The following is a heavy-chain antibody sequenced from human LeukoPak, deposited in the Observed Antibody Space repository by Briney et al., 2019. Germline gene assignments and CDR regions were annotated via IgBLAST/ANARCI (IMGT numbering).Heavy chain of an antibody. Sequence: PSETLSLTCTVSGGSISSYYWSWIRQPPGKGLEWIGYIYYSGSTNYNPSLKSRVTISVDTSKNQFSLKLSSVTAADTAVYYCARETDIVVVVAATSTMDVWGKGTTVTVSS. D-gene: IGHD2-15*01. CDR1: GGSISSYY. V-gene: IGHV4-59*12. CDR3: ARETDIVVVVAATSTMDV. J-gene: IGHJ6*04. CDR2: IYYSGST.